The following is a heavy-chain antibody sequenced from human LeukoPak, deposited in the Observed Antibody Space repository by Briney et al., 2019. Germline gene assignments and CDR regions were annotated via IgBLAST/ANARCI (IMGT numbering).Heavy chain of an antibody. CDR2: IYTSGST. CDR1: GGSISSGSYY. J-gene: IGHJ4*02. D-gene: IGHD5-12*01. Sequence: PSETLSLTCTVSGGSISSGSYYWSWIRQPAGKGLEWIGRIYTSGSTNYNPSLKSRVTISVDTSKNQFSLKLSSVTAADTAVYYCARGRKWLRFFYFDYWGQGTLVTVSS. CDR3: ARGRKWLRFFYFDY. V-gene: IGHV4-61*02.